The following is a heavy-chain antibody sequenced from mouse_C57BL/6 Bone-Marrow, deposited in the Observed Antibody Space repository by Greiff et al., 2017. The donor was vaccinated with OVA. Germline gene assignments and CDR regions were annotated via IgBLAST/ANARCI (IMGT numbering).Heavy chain of an antibody. CDR1: GYTFTSYW. CDR2: IDPNSGGT. J-gene: IGHJ3*01. D-gene: IGHD1-1*01. Sequence: VQLQQPGAELVKPGASVKLSCKASGYTFTSYWMHWVKQRPGRGLEWIGRIDPNSGGTKYNEKFKSKATLTVDKPSSTAYMQLSSLTSEDSAVYYWARSKRPNYYGSRWAYWGQGTLVTVSA. CDR3: ARSKRPNYYGSRWAY. V-gene: IGHV1-72*01.